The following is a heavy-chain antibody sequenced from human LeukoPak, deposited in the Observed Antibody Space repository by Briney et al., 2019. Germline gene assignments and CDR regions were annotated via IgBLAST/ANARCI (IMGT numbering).Heavy chain of an antibody. CDR3: ARAGSSTSEVYYYYYYMDV. CDR2: IGSSSSTI. D-gene: IGHD6-6*01. V-gene: IGHV3-48*01. J-gene: IGHJ6*03. CDR1: GFTFSSYS. Sequence: GGSLRLSCAASGFTFSSYSMNWVRQAPGKGLEWVSYIGSSSSTIYYADSVKGRFTISRDNAKNSLYLQMNSLRAEDTAVYYCARAGSSTSEVYYYYYYMDVWGKGTTVTVSS.